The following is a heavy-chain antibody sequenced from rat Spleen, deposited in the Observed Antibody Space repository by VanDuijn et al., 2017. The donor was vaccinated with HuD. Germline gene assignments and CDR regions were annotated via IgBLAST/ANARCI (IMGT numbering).Heavy chain of an antibody. V-gene: IGHV5S11*01. D-gene: IGHD2-7*01. CDR2: ISYDGTAT. CDR1: GLSFSNYD. J-gene: IGHJ1*01. Sequence: EVQLVESGGGAVQPGRSMKLSCAASGLSFSNYDMAWVRQAPTKGLEGVASISYDGTATYYRDSVKGRFTLSRDNAKSTLYQQMGSLRSEETATYYCARQGYLRDWYFDFWGPGTMVTVSS. CDR3: ARQGYLRDWYFDF.